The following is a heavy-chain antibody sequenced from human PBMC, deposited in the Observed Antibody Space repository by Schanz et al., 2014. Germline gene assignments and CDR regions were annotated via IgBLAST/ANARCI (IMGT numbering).Heavy chain of an antibody. Sequence: EVQLLESGGDLVQPGGSLRLSCVVSGFTFRGYAMSWVRQAPGQGMQWVWTVSNGGGGNISYEDFVKGRFAISIDNSMNTLSLQISGVSAADTAVYYCARGQGAVINNGYFDLWGRGTLVTVSS. V-gene: IGHV3-23*01. J-gene: IGHJ2*01. CDR2: SNGGGGNI. D-gene: IGHD2-21*01. CDR1: GFTFRGYA. CDR3: ARGQGAVINNGYFDL.